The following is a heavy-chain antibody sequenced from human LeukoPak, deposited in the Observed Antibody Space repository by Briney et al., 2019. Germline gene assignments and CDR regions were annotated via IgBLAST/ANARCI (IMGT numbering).Heavy chain of an antibody. J-gene: IGHJ4*02. CDR2: IKKTGSET. D-gene: IGHD2-15*01. Sequence: GXXXLXXAASXFXXSHFXXSXVRQAPGKGREWVXSIKKTGSETYYVDSVKGRFTITRDNTRNSLFLQMYSLRAEDTAVYFCAREDGYCSGGNCYSYFDSWGQGTLVTVPS. CDR3: AREDGYCSGGNCYSYFDS. CDR1: XFXXSHFX. V-gene: IGHV3-7*01.